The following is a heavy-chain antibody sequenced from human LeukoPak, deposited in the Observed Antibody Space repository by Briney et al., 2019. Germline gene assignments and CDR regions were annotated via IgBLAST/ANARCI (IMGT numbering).Heavy chain of an antibody. J-gene: IGHJ1*01. Sequence: GGSLRLSCAASDWVRQAPGKGLEWVAVIWYDGSNRYYADSVKGRFTISRDNSKNTLYLQMNSLRAEDTAVYYCAKAEVGATLRRAEYFQHWGQGTLVTVSS. CDR2: IWYDGSNR. D-gene: IGHD1-26*01. V-gene: IGHV3-30*02. CDR3: AKAEVGATLRRAEYFQH.